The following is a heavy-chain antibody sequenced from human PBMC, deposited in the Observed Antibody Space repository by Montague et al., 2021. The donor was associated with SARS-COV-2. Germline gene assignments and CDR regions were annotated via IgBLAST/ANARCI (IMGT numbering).Heavy chain of an antibody. CDR3: AHRRPLWGYFDY. J-gene: IGHJ4*02. V-gene: IGHV2-5*02. CDR1: GFSLSTSGVG. Sequence: PALVTPTQTLTLTCTFSGFSLSTSGVGVGWIRQPPGKALEWLALIYWDDDKCYSPSLKSRLTITKDTSKNQVVLTMTNMDPVDTATYYCAHRRPLWGYFDYWGQGTLVTVSS. D-gene: IGHD7-27*01. CDR2: IYWDDDK.